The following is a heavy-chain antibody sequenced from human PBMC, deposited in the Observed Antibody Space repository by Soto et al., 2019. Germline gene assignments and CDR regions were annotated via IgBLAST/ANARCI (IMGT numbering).Heavy chain of an antibody. J-gene: IGHJ6*02. CDR1: GFSLSTSGMC. D-gene: IGHD3-9*01. CDR2: IDWDDDK. CDR3: ARHPTYYHILSGYPTGPVPYYCYYGMDV. Sequence: RRSGPTLVNPTQTLTLTCTLSGFSLSTSGMCVSWIRQPPGKALEWLALIDWDDDKYYSSSLRTRLTISKDASNNPVVLRMTTMDSVYTATYYCARHPTYYHILSGYPTGPVPYYCYYGMDVWGQGTTVTVSS. V-gene: IGHV2-70*12.